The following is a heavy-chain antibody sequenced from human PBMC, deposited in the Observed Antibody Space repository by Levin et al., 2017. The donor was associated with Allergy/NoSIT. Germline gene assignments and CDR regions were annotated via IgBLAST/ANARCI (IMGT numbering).Heavy chain of an antibody. Sequence: GGSLRLSCAASGFTFSSYGMHWVRQAPGKGLEWVAVIWYDGSNKYYADSVKGRFTISRDNSKNTLYLQMNSLRAEDTAVYYCARGRRDGYYDAFDIWGQGTMVTVSS. CDR2: IWYDGSNK. D-gene: IGHD5-24*01. V-gene: IGHV3-33*01. J-gene: IGHJ3*02. CDR3: ARGRRDGYYDAFDI. CDR1: GFTFSSYG.